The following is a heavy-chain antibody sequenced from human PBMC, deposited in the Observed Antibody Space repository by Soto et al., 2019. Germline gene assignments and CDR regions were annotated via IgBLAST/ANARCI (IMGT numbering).Heavy chain of an antibody. CDR1: AFTFSSYG. D-gene: IGHD3-3*01. V-gene: IGHV3-30*03. CDR2: ISYDGINK. J-gene: IGHJ4*02. CDR3: TRGPDYDGWPSYFPYFFDS. Sequence: QVQLVESGGGVVQPGTSLRLSCVASAFTFSSYGMYWVRQAPGKGLEWVALISYDGINKYYADSMKGRFTVSRDNCKNTLPLQINSLRPDDTAIYYCTRGPDYDGWPSYFPYFFDSWGQGTLVTVS.